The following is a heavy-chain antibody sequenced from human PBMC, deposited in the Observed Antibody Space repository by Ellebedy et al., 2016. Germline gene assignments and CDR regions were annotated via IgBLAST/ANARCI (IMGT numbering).Heavy chain of an antibody. CDR1: GYTFTGYY. V-gene: IGHV1-2*02. D-gene: IGHD5-12*01. CDR2: INPNSGGT. CDR3: VRVPHGGYHYGRAFHI. Sequence: ASVKVSCXASGYTFTGYYMHWVRQAPGQGLEWMGWINPNSGGTNYAQKFQGRVTMTRDTSITTAYMELSMLISDDTAVYYCVRVPHGGYHYGRAFHIWGQGTMVIVSS. J-gene: IGHJ3*02.